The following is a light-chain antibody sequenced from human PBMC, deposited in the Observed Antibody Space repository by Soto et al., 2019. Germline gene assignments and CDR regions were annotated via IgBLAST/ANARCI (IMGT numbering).Light chain of an antibody. CDR2: AAS. CDR1: QSVSNNY. CDR3: HQYGSSPRT. V-gene: IGKV3-20*01. Sequence: EIVLTQSPGTLSLSAGERATLSCRASQSVSNNYLAWYQQKGGQAPRLLIYAASRRATGIPDRFSGSGSETDFTLTISSLEPEDFAVYYGHQYGSSPRTFGQGTKLEIK. J-gene: IGKJ2*01.